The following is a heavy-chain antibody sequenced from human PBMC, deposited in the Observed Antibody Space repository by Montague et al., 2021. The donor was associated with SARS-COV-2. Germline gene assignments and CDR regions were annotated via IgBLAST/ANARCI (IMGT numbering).Heavy chain of an antibody. CDR1: GGSISGSNW. D-gene: IGHD3-10*01. V-gene: IGHV4-4*02. CDR3: ASRGAGWFGSNPERFDY. Sequence: SETLSLTCAVSGGSISGSNWWSWVRQPPGKGLEWIGEIYHSGSTDYNPSLKSRVTISVDKSKNQCSLKLSSVTAADTAVYYCASRGAGWFGSNPERFDYWGQGTLVTVSS. J-gene: IGHJ4*02. CDR2: IYHSGST.